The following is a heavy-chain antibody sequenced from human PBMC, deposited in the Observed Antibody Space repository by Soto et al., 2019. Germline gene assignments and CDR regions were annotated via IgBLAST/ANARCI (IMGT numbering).Heavy chain of an antibody. CDR2: TIPILAIT. J-gene: IGHJ3*02. CDR1: GDTFSTYP. V-gene: IGHV1-69*02. Sequence: QVQLVQSGAVVKKPGSSMKVSCKTLGDTFSTYPITWVRQAPGQGLEWMGRTIPILAITDYAQNFQGRVTSTADRSTTTAYMELSSLKFEDTAVYYCARGGDGSGSESVFDIWGQGTMVTVSS. CDR3: ARGGDGSGSESVFDI. D-gene: IGHD3-22*01.